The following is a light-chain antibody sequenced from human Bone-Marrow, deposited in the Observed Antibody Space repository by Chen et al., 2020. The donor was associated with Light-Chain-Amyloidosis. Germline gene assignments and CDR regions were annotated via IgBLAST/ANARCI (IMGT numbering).Light chain of an antibody. V-gene: IGKV3-20*01. J-gene: IGKJ4*01. CDR1: QTIRSNY. CDR2: GSS. CDR3: QQYGTSPLT. Sequence: EIVLTQSPGTRSLSPGEGANLSCRASQTIRSNYLTWYQQKFGQAPRLLIYGSSSRATGIPDRFTGSGSGTDFTLTIDRLEPEEFAMYYCQQYGTSPLTYGGGTKVEIK.